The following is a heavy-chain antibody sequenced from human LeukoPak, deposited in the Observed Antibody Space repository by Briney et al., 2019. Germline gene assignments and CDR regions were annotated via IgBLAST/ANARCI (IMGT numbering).Heavy chain of an antibody. D-gene: IGHD6-19*01. V-gene: IGHV1-18*01. J-gene: IGHJ4*02. CDR1: GYTFTSYG. CDR2: ISAYNGNT. CDR3: GKGSSTSGCPDY. Sequence: GASVKVSCKASGYTFTSYGISWVRQAPGQGLEWMGWISAYNGNTNYAQKLQGRVTMTTDTSTSTAYMELRSLRPEDTALYYCGKGSSTSGCPDYWGQGTLVTVSS.